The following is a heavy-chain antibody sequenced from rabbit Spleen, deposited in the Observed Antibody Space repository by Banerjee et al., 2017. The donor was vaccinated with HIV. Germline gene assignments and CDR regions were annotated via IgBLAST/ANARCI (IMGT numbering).Heavy chain of an antibody. V-gene: IGHV1S45*01. CDR3: ATNLHNDDDGL. CDR1: GFTISSSYW. CDR2: IYGGSGVNT. Sequence: QEQLEESGGGLVKPEGSLTLTCTASGFTISSSYWMSWVRQAPGKGLEWIGAIYGGSGVNTWYASWAQGRFTISKASSTTVTLQMTSLTAADTATYFCATNLHNDDDGLWGQGTLVTVS. J-gene: IGHJ3*01. D-gene: IGHD2-1*01.